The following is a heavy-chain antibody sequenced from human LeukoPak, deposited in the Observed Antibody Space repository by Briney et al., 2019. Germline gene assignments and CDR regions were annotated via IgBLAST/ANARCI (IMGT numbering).Heavy chain of an antibody. CDR1: GGSISSSSYY. Sequence: SETLSLTCTVSGGSISSSSYYWGWIRQPPGKGLEWIGSIYYSGSTYYNPSLKSRVTISVDTSKNQFSLKLSSVTAADTAVYYCARAGLVQGWFDPWGQGTLVTVSS. CDR2: IYYSGST. CDR3: ARAGLVQGWFDP. V-gene: IGHV4-39*07. J-gene: IGHJ5*02. D-gene: IGHD6-13*01.